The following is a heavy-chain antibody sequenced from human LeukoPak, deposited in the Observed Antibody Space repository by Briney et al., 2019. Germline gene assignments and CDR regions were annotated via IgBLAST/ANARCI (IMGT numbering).Heavy chain of an antibody. CDR3: ARHEDIVLMVPFDP. Sequence: SETLSLTCTVSGGSISSSSYYWGWIRQPPGKGLEWIGSIYYSGSTYYNPSLKSRVTISVGTSKNQFSLKLSSVTAADTAVYYCARHEDIVLMVPFDPWGQGTLVTVSS. V-gene: IGHV4-39*01. D-gene: IGHD2-8*01. CDR1: GGSISSSSYY. CDR2: IYYSGST. J-gene: IGHJ5*02.